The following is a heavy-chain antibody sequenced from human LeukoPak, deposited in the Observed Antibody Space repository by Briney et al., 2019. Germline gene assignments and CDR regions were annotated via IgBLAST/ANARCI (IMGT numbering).Heavy chain of an antibody. CDR1: GFTFSGSA. J-gene: IGHJ5*02. V-gene: IGHV3-73*01. Sequence: GGSLRLSCAASGFTFSGSAMHWVRQASGKGLEWVGRIRSKANSYAPAYAASVKGRFTISRDDSKNTASLQMTSQKTEDTAVYYCTRQRWLQLLSAGGLRYNWFDPWGQGTLVTVSS. D-gene: IGHD5-24*01. CDR2: IRSKANSYAP. CDR3: TRQRWLQLLSAGGLRYNWFDP.